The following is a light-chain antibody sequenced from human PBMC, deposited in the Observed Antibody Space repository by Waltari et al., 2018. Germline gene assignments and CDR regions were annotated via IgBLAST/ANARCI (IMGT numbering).Light chain of an antibody. Sequence: SYDVAQPRSVSVSPGQTARITCGGDNIGTKHVQWYQQKAAQAPLLVIYYDTDRPSGIPERFSGSNSGNIATLTISGVEAGDEADYYCQVWDSQGDHVFFAGGTRLTVL. CDR1: NIGTKH. J-gene: IGLJ7*01. CDR2: YDT. V-gene: IGLV3-21*01. CDR3: QVWDSQGDHVF.